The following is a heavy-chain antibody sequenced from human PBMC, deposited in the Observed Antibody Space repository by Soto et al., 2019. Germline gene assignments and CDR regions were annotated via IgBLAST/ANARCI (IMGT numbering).Heavy chain of an antibody. CDR3: AREVAAPRGPMDV. D-gene: IGHD6-13*01. Sequence: PGGSLRLSCAASGFTVSSNYMSWVRQAPGKGLEWVSVIYSGGSTYYADSVKGRFTISRDNSKNTLYLQMNSLRAEDTAVYYCAREVAAPRGPMDVWGQGTTVTVSS. V-gene: IGHV3-53*01. CDR1: GFTVSSNY. J-gene: IGHJ6*02. CDR2: IYSGGST.